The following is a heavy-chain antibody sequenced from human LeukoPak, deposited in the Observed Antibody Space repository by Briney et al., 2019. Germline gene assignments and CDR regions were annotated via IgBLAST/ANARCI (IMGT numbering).Heavy chain of an antibody. CDR3: ARQKCTSTSCLTKNAFDI. J-gene: IGHJ3*02. Sequence: SETLSLTCTASGSISSYYWSWFRQPPGKGLEWIGYIYTSGSTNYNPSLKSRVTISVDTSKNQFSLDLSSVTAADTAVYYCARQKCTSTSCLTKNAFDIWGQGTMVTVSS. V-gene: IGHV4-4*09. CDR1: GSISSYY. CDR2: IYTSGST. D-gene: IGHD2-2*01.